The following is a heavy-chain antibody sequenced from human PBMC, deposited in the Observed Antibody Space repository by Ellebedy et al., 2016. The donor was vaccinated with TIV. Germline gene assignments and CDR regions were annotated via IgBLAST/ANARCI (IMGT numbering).Heavy chain of an antibody. D-gene: IGHD3-10*01. CDR3: VRRRGGSGTKFYYYGMDV. Sequence: GESLKISCKGSGYSFTTYWIGSVRQMPGKGLEWMGLIYPGDSDTRYSPSFQGQVTISADKSITTAYLQWSSLKASDTAIYYCVRRRGGSGTKFYYYGMDVWGQGTTVTVSS. CDR2: IYPGDSDT. V-gene: IGHV5-51*01. CDR1: GYSFTTYW. J-gene: IGHJ6*02.